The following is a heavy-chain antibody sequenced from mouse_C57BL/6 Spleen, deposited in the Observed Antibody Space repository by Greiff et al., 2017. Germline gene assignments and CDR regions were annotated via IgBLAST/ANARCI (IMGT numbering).Heavy chain of an antibody. CDR2: IYPGDGDT. J-gene: IGHJ1*03. Sequence: VQLQQSGPELVKPGASVKISCKASGYAFSSSWMNWVKQRPGKGLEWIGRIYPGDGDTNYNGKFQGKATLTADKSSSTAYMQLSSLTSEDSAVYFCARSYYGSSYDWYFDVWGTGTTVTVSS. D-gene: IGHD1-1*01. CDR3: ARSYYGSSYDWYFDV. V-gene: IGHV1-82*01. CDR1: GYAFSSSW.